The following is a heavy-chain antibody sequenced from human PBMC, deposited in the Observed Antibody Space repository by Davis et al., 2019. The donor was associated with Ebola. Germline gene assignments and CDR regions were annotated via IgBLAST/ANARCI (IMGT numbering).Heavy chain of an antibody. CDR1: GDSVSSAG. CDR3: ASGWLSGGGVDP. D-gene: IGHD5-12*01. CDR2: TYYKSKWYN. J-gene: IGHJ5*02. Sequence: HSQTLSLTCAISGDSVSSAGWNWIRQSPSRGLEWLGRTYYKSKWYNDYAVSVKSRITINPDTSKNQFSLQLNSVTPEDTAVYYWASGWLSGGGVDPWGQGNPVTVSS. V-gene: IGHV6-1*01.